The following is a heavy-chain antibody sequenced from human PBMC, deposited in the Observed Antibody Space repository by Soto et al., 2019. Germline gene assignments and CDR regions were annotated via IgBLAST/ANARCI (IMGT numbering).Heavy chain of an antibody. CDR3: ATSSGWPLYYFDY. Sequence: QLQLQESGPGLVKPSETLSLTCTVSGGSISSSSYYWGWIRQPPGKGLEWIGSIYYSGSTYYNPSLKSRVNISVDTSKNQFSLKLSSVTAADTAVYYCATSSGWPLYYFDYWGQGTLVTVSS. J-gene: IGHJ4*02. D-gene: IGHD6-19*01. V-gene: IGHV4-39*01. CDR2: IYYSGST. CDR1: GGSISSSSYY.